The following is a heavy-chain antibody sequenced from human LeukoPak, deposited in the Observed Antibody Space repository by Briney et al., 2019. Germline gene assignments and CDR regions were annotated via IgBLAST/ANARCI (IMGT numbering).Heavy chain of an antibody. Sequence: PGGSLRLSCAASGFSVGANFMSWVRQAPGKGLEWLSVIYSGGATYYADSVKGRFTISRDILKNTLFLQMNSLRAEDTAVDYCARDRGYYDRSGYFYDSNWGQGTLVTVSS. D-gene: IGHD3-22*01. CDR3: ARDRGYYDRSGYFYDSN. CDR1: GFSVGANF. J-gene: IGHJ4*02. V-gene: IGHV3-66*01. CDR2: IYSGGAT.